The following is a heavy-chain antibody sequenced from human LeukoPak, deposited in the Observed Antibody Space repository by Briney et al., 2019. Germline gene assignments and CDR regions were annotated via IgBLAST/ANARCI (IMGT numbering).Heavy chain of an antibody. CDR3: ARSNNWNYALNY. Sequence: ASVKVSCKASGYTFTGYYMHWVRQAPGQGLEWMGWISTGNGNTNYGQKFQGRVTMTTDTSTDTAYMELRSLRSDDSAMYYCARSNNWNYALNYWGQGTLVTVSS. V-gene: IGHV1-18*04. CDR2: ISTGNGNT. CDR1: GYTFTGYY. J-gene: IGHJ4*02. D-gene: IGHD1-7*01.